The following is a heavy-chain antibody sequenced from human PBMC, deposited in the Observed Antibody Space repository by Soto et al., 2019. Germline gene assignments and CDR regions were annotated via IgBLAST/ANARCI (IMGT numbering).Heavy chain of an antibody. CDR1: GYTFSDYA. V-gene: IGHV1-3*05. Sequence: QVQLVQSGAEEKKPGASVKVSCKASGYTFSDYAIHWVRQAPGQRPEWMGWINAGNSNTKYSQKFQGRVTITRDTSASTAYMELSSLRSEDTAVYYCARGTPVWFDPWGQGTLVTVSS. CDR3: ARGTPVWFDP. D-gene: IGHD3-16*01. J-gene: IGHJ5*02. CDR2: INAGNSNT.